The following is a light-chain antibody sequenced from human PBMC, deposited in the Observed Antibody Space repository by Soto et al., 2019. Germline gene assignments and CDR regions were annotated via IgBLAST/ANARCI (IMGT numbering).Light chain of an antibody. CDR1: QSIDNRY. CDR2: ATS. Sequence: EIVLTQSPGTLSSSPGERATLSCRASQSIDNRYLAWYQHKPGQAPRLLIYATSSSATGIPDRFGGSGSGTDFTLTINRMEPQDFAVYCCQQYFGSSWTFGQGTKVDIK. J-gene: IGKJ1*01. V-gene: IGKV3-20*01. CDR3: QQYFGSSWT.